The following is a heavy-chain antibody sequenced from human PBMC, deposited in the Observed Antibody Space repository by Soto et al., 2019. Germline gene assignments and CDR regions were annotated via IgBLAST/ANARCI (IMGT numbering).Heavy chain of an antibody. D-gene: IGHD2-15*01. CDR3: AREPSYCSGGSCYSREAFDI. CDR1: GGTFSSYA. CDR2: IIPIFGTA. J-gene: IGHJ3*02. V-gene: IGHV1-69*12. Sequence: QVQLVQSGAEVKKPGSSVKVSCKASGGTFSSYAISWVRQAPGQGLEWMGGIIPIFGTANYAQKFQGRVTITADEPTSTAYMEVSSLGSEDTAVYYCAREPSYCSGGSCYSREAFDIWGQGTMVTVSS.